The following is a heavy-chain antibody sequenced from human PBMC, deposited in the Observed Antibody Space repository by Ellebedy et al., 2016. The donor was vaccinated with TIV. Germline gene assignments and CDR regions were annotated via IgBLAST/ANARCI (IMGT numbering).Heavy chain of an antibody. CDR1: GGSISSYY. J-gene: IGHJ6*02. V-gene: IGHV4-59*01. CDR2: IYYSGST. D-gene: IGHD3-9*01. CDR3: ARGLADWGYYYYYGMDV. Sequence: SETLSLXCTVSGGSISSYYWSWIRQPPGKGLEWIGYIYYSGSTNYNPSLKSRVTISVDTSKNQFSLKLSSVTAADTAVYYCARGLADWGYYYYYGMDVWGQGTTVTVSS.